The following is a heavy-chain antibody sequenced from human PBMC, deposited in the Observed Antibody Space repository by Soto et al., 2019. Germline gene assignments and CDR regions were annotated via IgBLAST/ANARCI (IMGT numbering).Heavy chain of an antibody. CDR2: INADGSDT. Sequence: PGGSLRLSCAASGFTFSSYSMNWVRQAPGKGLVWVPRINADGSDTSYADSVKGRFTISRDNAKNTLSLQMNSLRAEDTAVYYCANIFDYWGQGILVTVSS. CDR1: GFTFSSYS. CDR3: ANIFDY. V-gene: IGHV3-74*01. J-gene: IGHJ4*02.